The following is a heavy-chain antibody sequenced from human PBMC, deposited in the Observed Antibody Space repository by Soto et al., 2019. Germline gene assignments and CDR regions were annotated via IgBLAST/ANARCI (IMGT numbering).Heavy chain of an antibody. J-gene: IGHJ4*02. D-gene: IGHD6-19*01. Sequence: GGSLRLSCAACGFTFRNYAMVWVCQAPGKGLEWVSVISGSTGSTYYADSVKGRFTISRDNSKNTLYLQINSRRAEDTAVYYCAKVGFGSDWYPYYFDCWGQGTLVTVSS. CDR2: ISGSTGST. V-gene: IGHV3-23*01. CDR3: AKVGFGSDWYPYYFDC. CDR1: GFTFRNYA.